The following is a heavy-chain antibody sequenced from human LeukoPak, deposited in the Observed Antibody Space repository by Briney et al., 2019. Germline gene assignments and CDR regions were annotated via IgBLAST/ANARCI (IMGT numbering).Heavy chain of an antibody. CDR1: GASVSSDC. Sequence: SETLSLTCTVSGASVSSDCWGWIRQPPGKELEWIGYVSYSGGTNYNPSLKSRVTISLDTSKDQFSLRLNSVTAADTAIYYCARLSTYYDFWSPLDYWGQGTLVTVSS. J-gene: IGHJ4*02. CDR2: VSYSGGT. CDR3: ARLSTYYDFWSPLDY. D-gene: IGHD3-3*01. V-gene: IGHV4-59*02.